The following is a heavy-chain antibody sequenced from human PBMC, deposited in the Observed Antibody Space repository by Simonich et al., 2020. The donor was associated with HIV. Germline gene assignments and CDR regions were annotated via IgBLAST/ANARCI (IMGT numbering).Heavy chain of an antibody. CDR1: GGSFSGYY. V-gene: IGHV4-34*01. Sequence: QVQLQQWGAGLLKPSETLSLTCAVYGGSFSGYYWSWIRQPPGKVLEWMGEINHSGSTNYNPSLKSRVTISVDTSKNQFSLKLSSVTAADTAVYYCARRHPTTVTTPYFDYWGQGTLVTVSS. CDR3: ARRHPTTVTTPYFDY. CDR2: INHSGST. J-gene: IGHJ4*02. D-gene: IGHD4-17*01.